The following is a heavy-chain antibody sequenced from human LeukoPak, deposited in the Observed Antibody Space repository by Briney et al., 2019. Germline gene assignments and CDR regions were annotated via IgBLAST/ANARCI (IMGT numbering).Heavy chain of an antibody. Sequence: GGALRLSCAASQFTFNLHAMNWVRQAPGKGLDWVAVMSFDGSHIYYADSVKGRFTISRDNSNNTLFLQMNSLNADDTAVYYCARGGTYYYQYYYMDVWGKGTTVTVSS. V-gene: IGHV3-30*01. CDR1: QFTFNLHA. J-gene: IGHJ6*03. CDR2: MSFDGSHI. D-gene: IGHD3-16*01. CDR3: ARGGTYYYQYYYMDV.